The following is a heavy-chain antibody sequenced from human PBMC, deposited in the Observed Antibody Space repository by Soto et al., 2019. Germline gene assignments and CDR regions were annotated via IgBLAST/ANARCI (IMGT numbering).Heavy chain of an antibody. Sequence: ASVKVSCEASGYTFASYGISWVRQAPGQGLEWMGWISAYNGNTNYAQKLQGRVTMTTDTSTSTAYMELRSLRSDDTAVYYCAISRAVAGNYFFDSWGQGTLVTVSS. CDR3: AISRAVAGNYFFDS. J-gene: IGHJ4*02. CDR1: GYTFASYG. D-gene: IGHD6-19*01. CDR2: ISAYNGNT. V-gene: IGHV1-18*01.